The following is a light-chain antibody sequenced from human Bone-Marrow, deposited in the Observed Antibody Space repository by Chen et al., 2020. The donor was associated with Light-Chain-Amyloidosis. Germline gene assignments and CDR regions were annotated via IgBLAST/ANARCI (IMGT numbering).Light chain of an antibody. Sequence: SYVLTQPSSVSVAPGQTATIACGGNNIGSTSVHWYQQTPGQAPLLVVCDDSDRPSGIPERLAGSNSGNTATLTSSGVEAGDEADYYCQVWDRSSDRPVFGGGTKLTVL. CDR2: DDS. V-gene: IGLV3-21*02. J-gene: IGLJ3*02. CDR1: NIGSTS. CDR3: QVWDRSSDRPV.